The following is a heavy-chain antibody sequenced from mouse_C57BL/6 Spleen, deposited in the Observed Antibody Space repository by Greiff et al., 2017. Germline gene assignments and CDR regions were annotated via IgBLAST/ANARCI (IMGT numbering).Heavy chain of an antibody. CDR2: IYPGDGDT. CDR1: GYAFSSSW. J-gene: IGHJ4*01. CDR3: ARPSFTTVVDYYAMDY. D-gene: IGHD1-1*01. V-gene: IGHV1-82*01. Sequence: VKLQESGPELVKPGASVKISCKASGYAFSSSWMNWVKQRPGKGLEWIGRIYPGDGDTNYNGKFKGKATLTADKSSSTAYMQLSSLTSEDSAVYFCARPSFTTVVDYYAMDYWGQGTSVTVSS.